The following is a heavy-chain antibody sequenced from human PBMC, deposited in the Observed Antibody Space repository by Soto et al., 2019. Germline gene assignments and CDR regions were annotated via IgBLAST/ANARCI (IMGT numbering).Heavy chain of an antibody. J-gene: IGHJ5*02. CDR2: IYYSVST. Sequence: SETLSLTCIVSGGCISSRSYYWGWIRQPPGKGLEWIGSIYYSVSTYYNPSPKSRVTISVDTSKNQFSLKLSSVTAADTAVFYCARHRARNWFDPWGQGTLVTGSS. V-gene: IGHV4-39*01. CDR1: GGCISSRSYY. CDR3: ARHRARNWFDP. D-gene: IGHD6-6*01.